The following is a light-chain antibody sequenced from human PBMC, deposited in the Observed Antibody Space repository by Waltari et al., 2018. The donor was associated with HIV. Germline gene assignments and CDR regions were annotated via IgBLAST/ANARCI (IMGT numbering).Light chain of an antibody. Sequence: QSALTQPPSVSGSPGQSVTISCTGTSSDVGTSNRVSWYQQPPGTAPKVVIYEVSNRPSGVPDRFSGSKSGNTDSLTSSGLQAEDEAEYYCSSFTTSSTLIFGGGTRLTVL. CDR2: EVS. CDR1: SSDVGTSNR. V-gene: IGLV2-18*02. CDR3: SSFTTSSTLI. J-gene: IGLJ2*01.